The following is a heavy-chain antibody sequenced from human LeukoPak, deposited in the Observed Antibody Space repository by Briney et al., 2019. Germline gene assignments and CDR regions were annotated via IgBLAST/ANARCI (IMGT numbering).Heavy chain of an antibody. CDR1: GFTFSSYS. V-gene: IGHV3-48*04. J-gene: IGHJ2*01. Sequence: GGSLRLSCAASGFTFSSYSMTWVRQAPGKGLEWVSYISTSSGTKYYADSVKGRFTISRDNAKNSLYLQMNSLRAEDTAVYYCARASSGSYWYFDLWGRGTLVTVSS. D-gene: IGHD1-26*01. CDR3: ARASSGSYWYFDL. CDR2: ISTSSGTK.